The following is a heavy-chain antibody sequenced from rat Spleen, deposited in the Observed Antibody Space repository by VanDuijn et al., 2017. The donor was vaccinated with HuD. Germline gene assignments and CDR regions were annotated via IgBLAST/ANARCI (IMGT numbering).Heavy chain of an antibody. V-gene: IGHV5-29*01. CDR2: ISYDGRTT. Sequence: EVQLVESDGGLVRPGRSLKPSCAAPGLAFSHYYMAWLRLAPTGGLEWVATISYDGRTTYYRDSVKGRFTISRDNSKSTLYLQMDNLRSEDTATYYCATHDSGYGRFAYWGQGTLVTVSS. CDR3: ATHDSGYGRFAY. CDR1: GLAFSHYY. J-gene: IGHJ3*01. D-gene: IGHD4-3*01.